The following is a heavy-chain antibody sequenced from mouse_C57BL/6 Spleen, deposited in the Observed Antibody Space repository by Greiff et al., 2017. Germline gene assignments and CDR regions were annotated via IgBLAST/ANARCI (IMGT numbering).Heavy chain of an antibody. CDR3: ASELCSSPFAY. CDR1: GYSFTGYF. D-gene: IGHD1-1*01. V-gene: IGHV1-20*01. Sequence: VQLKESGPELVKPGDSVKISCKASGYSFTGYFMNWVMQSHGKSLEWIGRINPYNGDTFYNQKFKGKATLTVDKSSSTAHMELRSLTSEDSAFYYWASELCSSPFAYWGQGTLVTVSA. J-gene: IGHJ3*01. CDR2: INPYNGDT.